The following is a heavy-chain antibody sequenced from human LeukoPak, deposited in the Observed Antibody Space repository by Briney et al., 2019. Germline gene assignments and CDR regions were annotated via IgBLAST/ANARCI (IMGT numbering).Heavy chain of an antibody. CDR3: ARSSSTYYRFDS. Sequence: SETLSLTCTVSGGSISSYSWSWFRQPAGKGLEWIGHFYASDNTNYNPSLKSRVTMSVDTSRNQLSLNLNSLTAADTAVYYCARSSSTYYRFDSWGQGIQVTVSS. J-gene: IGHJ4*02. CDR2: FYASDNT. CDR1: GGSISSYS. D-gene: IGHD2-2*01. V-gene: IGHV4-4*07.